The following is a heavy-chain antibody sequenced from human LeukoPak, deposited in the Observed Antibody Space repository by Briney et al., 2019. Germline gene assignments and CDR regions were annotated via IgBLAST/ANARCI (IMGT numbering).Heavy chain of an antibody. CDR3: ARDYYDNSGFGAFDI. CDR1: GYRFTGYY. V-gene: IGHV1-2*02. CDR2: INPNSGGT. Sequence: ASVKVSCKASGYRFTGYYIHWVRQAPGQGLEWMGWINPNSGGTKYVQNFQGRVTMTRDTSIRTVYMELSRLRSDDTAVYYCARDYYDNSGFGAFDIWGQGTMVTVSS. J-gene: IGHJ3*02. D-gene: IGHD3-22*01.